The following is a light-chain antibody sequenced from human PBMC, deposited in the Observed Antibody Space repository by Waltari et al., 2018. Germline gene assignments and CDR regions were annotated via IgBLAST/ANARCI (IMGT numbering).Light chain of an antibody. J-gene: IGKJ1*01. CDR1: QSVTNS. CDR3: QHRGNWPSTSWT. V-gene: IGKV3-11*01. CDR2: DAS. Sequence: EVVLTQSPDTPSLSPGERVTLPCTASQSVTNSLAWYQHKPGQAPRLLIYDASKRATGIPARFSGTGSATDFTLTISSLEPDDFAVYYCQHRGNWPSTSWTFGQGTKVEI.